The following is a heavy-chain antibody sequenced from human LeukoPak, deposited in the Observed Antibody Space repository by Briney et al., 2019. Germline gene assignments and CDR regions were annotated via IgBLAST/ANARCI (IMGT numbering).Heavy chain of an antibody. CDR2: ITHSGYGT. Sequence: QPGGSLRLSCAASGFVFSSLDMGWVRQAPGKGLEWVSAITHSGYGTYYADSVKGRFTIYRDNSKNTLYMQMNSLRAEDTAVYYCARGVLRYFDWSPYGMDVWGQGTTVTVSS. V-gene: IGHV3-23*01. J-gene: IGHJ6*02. CDR3: ARGVLRYFDWSPYGMDV. CDR1: GFVFSSLD. D-gene: IGHD3-9*01.